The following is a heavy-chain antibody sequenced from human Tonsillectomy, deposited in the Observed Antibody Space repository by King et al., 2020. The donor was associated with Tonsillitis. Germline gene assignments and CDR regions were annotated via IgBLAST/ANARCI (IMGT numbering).Heavy chain of an antibody. CDR3: AKAPSKRQQLVLGY. D-gene: IGHD6-13*01. J-gene: IGHJ4*02. CDR1: GFTFDDYA. V-gene: IGHV3-9*01. CDR2: ISWNSGSI. Sequence: VQLVESGGGLVQPGRSLRLSCAASGFTFDDYAMHWVRQAPGKGLEWVSGISWNSGSIGYADSVKGRFTISRDNAKNSLYLQMNSLRAEDTALYYCAKAPSKRQQLVLGYWGQGTLVTVSS.